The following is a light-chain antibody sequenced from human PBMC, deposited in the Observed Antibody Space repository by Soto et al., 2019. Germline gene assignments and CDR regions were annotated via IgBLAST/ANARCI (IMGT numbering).Light chain of an antibody. V-gene: IGKV3-20*01. CDR1: QSVSSSY. J-gene: IGKJ5*01. Sequence: EIVLTQSPGTLSLSPGERATLSCRASQSVSSSYLAWYQQKPGQAPRLLIYGASSRATGVPDRFSGSGSGTDFTLTISRLQPEDFAVYYCQQYGSAPITFGQGTRLEIK. CDR3: QQYGSAPIT. CDR2: GAS.